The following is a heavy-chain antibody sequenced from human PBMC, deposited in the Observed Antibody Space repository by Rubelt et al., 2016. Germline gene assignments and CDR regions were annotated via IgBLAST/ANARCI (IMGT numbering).Heavy chain of an antibody. CDR3: AHRSLWLFDY. Sequence: QITLKESGPTLVKPTQTLTLTCTFSGFSLTPTGVAVGCIRQPPERALEWLALLHWVDDKRSTPSLASRLTIPKATSKNQVVLTITNMDPVDTATYFCAHRSLWLFDYWGQGTLVTVSS. CDR1: GFSLTPTGVA. J-gene: IGHJ4*02. V-gene: IGHV2-5*02. D-gene: IGHD6-19*01. CDR2: LHWVDDK.